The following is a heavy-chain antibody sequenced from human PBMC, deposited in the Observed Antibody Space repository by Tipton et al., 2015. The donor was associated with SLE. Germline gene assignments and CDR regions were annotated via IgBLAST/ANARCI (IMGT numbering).Heavy chain of an antibody. Sequence: QSGPEVKKPGSSVKVSCKASGGTFSSYAISWVRQAPGQGLEWMGWINTNTGNPTYAQGFTGRFVFSLDTPVSTAYLQISRLKAEDTAVYYCARGFSSSSDSYWGQGTLVTVSS. CDR1: GGTFSSYA. J-gene: IGHJ4*02. CDR3: ARGFSSSSDSY. D-gene: IGHD6-13*01. CDR2: INTNTGNP. V-gene: IGHV7-4-1*02.